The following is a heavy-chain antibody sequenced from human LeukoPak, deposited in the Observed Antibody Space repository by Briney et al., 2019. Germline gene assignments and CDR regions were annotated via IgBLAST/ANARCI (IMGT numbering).Heavy chain of an antibody. J-gene: IGHJ6*03. CDR1: GFTFSSYT. D-gene: IGHD3/OR15-3a*01. CDR3: ARSRGLDLHYYYYMDV. Sequence: GGSLRLSCAVSGFTFSSYTMHWVRQAPGKGLEYVSAITSNGGSTYYANSVKGRFTISRDNSKNTLYLQMGGLSVVDLPVDYCARSRGLDLHYYYYMDVWGKGTAVSVSS. CDR2: ITSNGGST. V-gene: IGHV3-64*01.